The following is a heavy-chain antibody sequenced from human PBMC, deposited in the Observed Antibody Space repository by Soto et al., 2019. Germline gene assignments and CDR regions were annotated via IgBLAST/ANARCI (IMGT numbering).Heavy chain of an antibody. CDR3: AQVPCGDYPMYRFEY. J-gene: IGHJ4*02. Sequence: EVQLLESGGGLVHPGGSLRLSCAASGFTFSRYAMTWVRQAPGKGLEWVSAIRDTGGTTYYADSVKGRFTISRDISKNTRSLQTSLRAEDTAVYYCAQVPCGDYPMYRFEYRGQGTLVTVSS. V-gene: IGHV3-23*01. D-gene: IGHD4-17*01. CDR1: GFTFSRYA. CDR2: IRDTGGTT.